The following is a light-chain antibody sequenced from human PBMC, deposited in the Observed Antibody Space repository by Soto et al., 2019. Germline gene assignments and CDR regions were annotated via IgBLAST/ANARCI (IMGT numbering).Light chain of an antibody. Sequence: EIVVTQSPATLSLNPGERATLSCRASQSVSTNVAWYQQKPGQALRLLMFGASTRAAGIPVRFSGSGSATEFTLTISSLESEDFALYYCQQYDNWPPAITSGQAARLEIK. CDR2: GAS. J-gene: IGKJ5*01. V-gene: IGKV3-15*01. CDR3: QQYDNWPPAIT. CDR1: QSVSTN.